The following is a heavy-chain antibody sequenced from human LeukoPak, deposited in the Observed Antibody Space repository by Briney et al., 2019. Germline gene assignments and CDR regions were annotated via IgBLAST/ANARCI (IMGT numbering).Heavy chain of an antibody. CDR2: ISWNSGSI. V-gene: IGHV3-9*01. D-gene: IGHD1/OR15-1a*01. CDR1: GFTFSSYA. CDR3: AKGVAGTHDWFDP. J-gene: IGHJ5*02. Sequence: PGGSLRLSCAASGFTFSSYAMSWVRQAPGKGLEWVSGISWNSGSIGYADSVKGRFTISRDNAKNSLYLQMNSLRAEDTALYYCAKGVAGTHDWFDPWGQGTLVTVSS.